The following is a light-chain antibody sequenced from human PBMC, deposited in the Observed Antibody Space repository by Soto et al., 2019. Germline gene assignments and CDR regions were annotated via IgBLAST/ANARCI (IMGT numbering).Light chain of an antibody. V-gene: IGKV1-17*01. CDR3: LQQNSYPWT. CDR2: GAS. CDR1: QSVTSY. Sequence: DIQMTQSPSSLSASVGDRVTITCRASQSVTSYLNWYQQKPGKAPELLIHGASRLQSGVPSRFSGSGSGTEFTLTINSLQPEDFATYYCLQQNSYPWTFGQGTKVDIK. J-gene: IGKJ1*01.